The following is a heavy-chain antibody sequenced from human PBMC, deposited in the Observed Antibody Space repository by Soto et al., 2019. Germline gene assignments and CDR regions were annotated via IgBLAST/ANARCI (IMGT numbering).Heavy chain of an antibody. CDR3: ARQGPGVYDFWSGYYIRRDYYYYYMDV. CDR2: IYYSGST. D-gene: IGHD3-3*01. Sequence: PSETLSLTCTVSGGSISSSSYYWGWIRQPPGKGLEWIGSIYYSGSTYYNPSLKSRVTKSVDTSKNQYSLKLSSVTAADMAVYYFARQGPGVYDFWSGYYIRRDYYYYYMDVWGKGTTVTVSS. V-gene: IGHV4-39*01. J-gene: IGHJ6*03. CDR1: GGSISSSSYY.